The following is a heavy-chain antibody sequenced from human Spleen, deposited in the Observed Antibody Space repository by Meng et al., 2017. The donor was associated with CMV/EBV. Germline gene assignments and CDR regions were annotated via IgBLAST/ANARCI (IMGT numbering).Heavy chain of an antibody. CDR2: IYYSGST. CDR1: GGSVSSGRYY. J-gene: IGHJ4*02. Sequence: TASGGSVSSGRYYWSWIRQPPGKGLEWIGYIYYSGSTNYNPSLKSRVTISVDTSKNQFSLKLSSVTAADTAVYYCATSSGGEDFDYWGQGTLVTVSS. V-gene: IGHV4-61*01. D-gene: IGHD2-21*01. CDR3: ATSSGGEDFDY.